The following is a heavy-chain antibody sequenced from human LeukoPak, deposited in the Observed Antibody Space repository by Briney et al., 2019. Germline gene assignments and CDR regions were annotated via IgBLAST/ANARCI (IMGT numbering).Heavy chain of an antibody. J-gene: IGHJ4*02. D-gene: IGHD6-19*01. CDR3: AREGDSSGWYGY. V-gene: IGHV4-59*01. CDR1: GGSISSYY. Sequence: SETLSLTCTVSGGSISSYYWSWIRQPPGKGLEWIGYIYYSGSTNYNPSLKSRDTISVDTSKNQFSLKLSSVTAADTAVYYCAREGDSSGWYGYWGQGTLVTVSS. CDR2: IYYSGST.